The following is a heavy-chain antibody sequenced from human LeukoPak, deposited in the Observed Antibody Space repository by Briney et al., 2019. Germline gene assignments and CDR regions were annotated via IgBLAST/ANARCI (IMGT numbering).Heavy chain of an antibody. V-gene: IGHV3-30*03. Sequence: HPGGSLRLSCAASGFTFSYSGMHWVRQAPGKGLEWVAVISYDGSNKYYADSVKGRFTISRDNSKNTLYLQTNSLRAEDTALYYCARGGDDSSGYPYYSGMDVWGQGTTVTVSS. D-gene: IGHD3-22*01. CDR2: ISYDGSNK. CDR3: ARGGDDSSGYPYYSGMDV. CDR1: GFTFSYSG. J-gene: IGHJ6*02.